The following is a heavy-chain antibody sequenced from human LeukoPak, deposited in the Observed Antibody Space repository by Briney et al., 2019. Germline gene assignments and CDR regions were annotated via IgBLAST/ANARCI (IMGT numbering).Heavy chain of an antibody. D-gene: IGHD1-26*01. CDR1: GFTFSSYS. J-gene: IGHJ6*02. Sequence: GGSLRLSCAASGFTFSSYSMNWVRQAPGKGLEWVSYISSSSSTIYYADSVKGRFTISRDNAKNSLYLQMNSLRDEDTAVYYCARSPTSAAYYYYGMDVWGQGTTVTVSS. CDR3: ARSPTSAAYYYYGMDV. CDR2: ISSSSSTI. V-gene: IGHV3-48*02.